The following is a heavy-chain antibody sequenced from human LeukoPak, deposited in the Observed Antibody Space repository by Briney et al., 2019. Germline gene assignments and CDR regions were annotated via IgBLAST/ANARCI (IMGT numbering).Heavy chain of an antibody. Sequence: SETLSLTCTLSRGSIMTTHWWGWIRPPPGKGLEWIGSIYYSGSTYYNPSLKSRVTISVDTSKNQFSLKLSSVTAADTAVYYCARVGSETTPPDYYYYMDVWGKGTTVTVSS. J-gene: IGHJ6*03. CDR2: IYYSGST. V-gene: IGHV4-39*01. CDR3: ARVGSETTPPDYYYYMDV. CDR1: RGSIMTTHW. D-gene: IGHD1-14*01.